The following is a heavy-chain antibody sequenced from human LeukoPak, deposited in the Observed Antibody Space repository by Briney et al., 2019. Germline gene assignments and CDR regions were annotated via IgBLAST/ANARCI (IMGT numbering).Heavy chain of an antibody. J-gene: IGHJ4*02. CDR2: ISSSGGTI. V-gene: IGHV3-11*04. CDR3: ARCPNDY. Sequence: PGGSLRLSCAASGFTISSNYMSWVRQAPGKGLEWVSYISSSGGTIYYADSVKGRFTISRDNAKNSLYLQMNSLRAEDTAVYYCARCPNDYWGQGTLVTVSS. CDR1: GFTISSNY.